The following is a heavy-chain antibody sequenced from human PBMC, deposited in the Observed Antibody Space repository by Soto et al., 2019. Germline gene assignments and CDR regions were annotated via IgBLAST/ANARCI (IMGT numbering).Heavy chain of an antibody. CDR3: ARGSGYYYYYMDV. Sequence: GGSLRLSCAASGFAFSSYGMHWVRQAPGKGLEWVAAIWYDGGNEYYADSVKGRFTISRDNSKNTLYLQMDSLRAEDTAVYYCARGSGYYYYYMDVWGKGTTVTVSS. V-gene: IGHV3-33*01. D-gene: IGHD6-19*01. CDR1: GFAFSSYG. CDR2: IWYDGGNE. J-gene: IGHJ6*03.